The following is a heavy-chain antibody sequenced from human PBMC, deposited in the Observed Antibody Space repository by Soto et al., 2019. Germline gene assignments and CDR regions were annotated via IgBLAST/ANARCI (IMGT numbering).Heavy chain of an antibody. J-gene: IGHJ4*02. V-gene: IGHV3-23*01. CDR3: ANWVEGTMVYFDY. D-gene: IGHD2-8*01. CDR1: GFIFSNYA. CDR2: ISGTGDGT. Sequence: GGSLRLSCAASGFIFSNYAMTWVRQAPGKGLEWVSAISGTGDGTYYADSVKGRFTISRDNSKSTLYLQMNSLRADDTAAYYCANWVEGTMVYFDYWGLGTLVTVSS.